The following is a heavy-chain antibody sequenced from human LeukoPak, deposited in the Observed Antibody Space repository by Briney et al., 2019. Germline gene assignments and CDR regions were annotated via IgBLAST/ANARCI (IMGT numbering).Heavy chain of an antibody. CDR3: SKRGAYYFDY. D-gene: IGHD1-26*01. V-gene: IGHV3-23*01. CDR2: ISGSGGGT. CDR1: GFTFSNYA. Sequence: GGSLRLSCAASGFTFSNYAMSWVRQAPGKGLEWVSTISGSGGGTYYADSVKGRFTISRDNPKNSLFLQMNNLRAEDTAVYYCSKRGAYYFDYWGQGTLVTVSS. J-gene: IGHJ4*02.